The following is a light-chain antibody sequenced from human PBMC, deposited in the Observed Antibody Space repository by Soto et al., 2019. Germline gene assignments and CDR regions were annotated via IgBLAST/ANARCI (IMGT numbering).Light chain of an antibody. CDR2: DVN. J-gene: IGLJ1*01. V-gene: IGLV2-11*01. Sequence: QSVLTQPRSVSGSPGQSVTISCTGTSNDVGGYHYVSWYQHHPGKAPKLVIFDVNRRPSGVPHRFSGSKSGNTATLTISGLQAEDEADYYCSSYTSTTTRVFGNGTRSP. CDR1: SNDVGGYHY. CDR3: SSYTSTTTRV.